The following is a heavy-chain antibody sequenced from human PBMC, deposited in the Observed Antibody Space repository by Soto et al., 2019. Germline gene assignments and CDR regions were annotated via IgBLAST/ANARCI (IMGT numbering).Heavy chain of an antibody. CDR3: SSTSYAYSTVTSVHLDY. Sequence: EVQLLESGGGLVQPGGSLRLSCAASGFTFSSYAMSCVRQAPGKGLEWVSAISGSGGSTYYAGSVKGRVTISRDNSKNTLYLQMNSMGAEDTAVYYCSSTSYAYSTVTSVHLDYWCQGTLVTVS. D-gene: IGHD4-17*01. V-gene: IGHV3-23*01. CDR2: ISGSGGST. J-gene: IGHJ4*02. CDR1: GFTFSSYA.